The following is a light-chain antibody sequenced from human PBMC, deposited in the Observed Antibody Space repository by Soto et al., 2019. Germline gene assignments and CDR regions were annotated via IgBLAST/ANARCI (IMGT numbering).Light chain of an antibody. CDR2: DAS. CDR1: RRISSG. CDR3: QQYNSYVYT. J-gene: IGKJ2*01. V-gene: IGKV1-5*02. Sequence: DIQMTQSPSTLSESVADRSTSICGAVRRISSGLAWYQQKPGKAPKLLIYDASILESGVPSRFSGSGSGTEFTLTISSLQPDDFATYYCQQYNSYVYTFGQGTKLEIK.